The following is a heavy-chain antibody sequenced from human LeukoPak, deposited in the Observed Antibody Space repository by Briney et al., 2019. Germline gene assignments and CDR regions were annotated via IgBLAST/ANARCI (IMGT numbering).Heavy chain of an antibody. D-gene: IGHD6-19*01. CDR3: ARGYSSGWYYFDY. CDR2: IYSGGST. V-gene: IGHV3-53*01. CDR1: GFTVSSNY. Sequence: PGGSLRLSCAASGFTVSSNYMSWVRQAPGKGLEWVSVIYSGGSTYYADPVKGRFTISRDNSKNTLYLQMNSLRAEDTAVYYCARGYSSGWYYFDYWGQGTLVTVSS. J-gene: IGHJ4*02.